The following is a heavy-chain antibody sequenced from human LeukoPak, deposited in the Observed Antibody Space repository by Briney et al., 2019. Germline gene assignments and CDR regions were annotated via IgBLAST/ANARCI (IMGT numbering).Heavy chain of an antibody. V-gene: IGHV1-58*02. CDR1: GSTFASSP. CDR2: IVVGSGNT. Sequence: SVKVSCKASGSTFASSPMQWVRQARGQRLEWIGWIVVGSGNTNYAQKFQERVTITRDMSTSTAYMELSSLRSEDTAVYYCASGSGWYSPDYWGQGTLVTVSS. D-gene: IGHD6-19*01. CDR3: ASGSGWYSPDY. J-gene: IGHJ4*02.